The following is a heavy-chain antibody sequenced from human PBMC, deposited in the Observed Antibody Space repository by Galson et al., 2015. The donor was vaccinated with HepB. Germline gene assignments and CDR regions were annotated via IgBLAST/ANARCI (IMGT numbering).Heavy chain of an antibody. CDR1: GFSFSSYA. CDR3: ARDYRGLPPLYSFDF. V-gene: IGHV3-30-3*01. Sequence: SLRLSCAASGFSFSSYAMHWVRQAPGKRPEWVAVMSYDEIYKYYADSVKGRFTISRDNSRSTLYLQMDSLRAEDTAIYYCARDYRGLPPLYSFDFWGQGTLVTVSS. CDR2: MSYDEIYK. D-gene: IGHD4-11*01. J-gene: IGHJ4*02.